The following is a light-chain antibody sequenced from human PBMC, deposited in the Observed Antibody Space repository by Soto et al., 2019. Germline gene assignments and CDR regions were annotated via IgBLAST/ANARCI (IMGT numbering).Light chain of an antibody. CDR1: GSNIGTNT. J-gene: IGLJ2*01. CDR3: AAWDGSLNNVL. V-gene: IGLV1-44*01. CDR2: GNN. Sequence: QSVLTRPPSASGTPGQRVTISCSGSGSNIGTNTVNWYRQLPGTAPKLLIYGNNQRPSGVPDRFSGSKSGTSASLAISGLQSEDEAEYYCAAWDGSLNNVLFGGGTKLTVL.